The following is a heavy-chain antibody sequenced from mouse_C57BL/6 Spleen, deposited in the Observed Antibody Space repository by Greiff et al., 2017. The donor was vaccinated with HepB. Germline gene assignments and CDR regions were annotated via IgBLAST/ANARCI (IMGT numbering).Heavy chain of an antibody. J-gene: IGHJ4*01. CDR2: IRNKANGYTT. CDR3: ARSLSSLYAMDY. D-gene: IGHD1-1*01. V-gene: IGHV7-3*01. CDR1: GFTFTDYY. Sequence: EVNVVESGGGLVQPGGSLSLSCAASGFTFTDYYMSWVRQPPGKALEWLGFIRNKANGYTTEYSASVKGRFTISRDNSQSILYLQMNALRAEDSATYYCARSLSSLYAMDYWGQGTSVTVSS.